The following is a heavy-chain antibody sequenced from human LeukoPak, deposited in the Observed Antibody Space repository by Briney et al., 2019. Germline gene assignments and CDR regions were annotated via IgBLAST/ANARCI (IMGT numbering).Heavy chain of an antibody. V-gene: IGHV3-11*01. D-gene: IGHD6-13*01. CDR2: ISSSGSTI. CDR3: ARSPNLIAAAASGVWFDP. Sequence: GGSLRLSCAASGFTFSDYYMSWIRQAPGKGLEWVSYISSSGSTIYYADSVKGRFTISRDNAKNSLYLQMNSLRAEDTAVYYCARSPNLIAAAASGVWFDPWGQGTLVTVSS. CDR1: GFTFSDYY. J-gene: IGHJ5*02.